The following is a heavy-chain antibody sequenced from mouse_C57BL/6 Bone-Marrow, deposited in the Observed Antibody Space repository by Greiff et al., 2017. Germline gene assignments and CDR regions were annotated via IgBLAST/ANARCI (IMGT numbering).Heavy chain of an antibody. Sequence: EVHLVESEGGLVQPGSSMKLSCTASGFTFSDYYMAWVRQVPEKGLEWVANINYDGSSTYYLDSLKSRFIISRDNAKNILYLQMSSLKSEDTATYYCARGGDYDNYAMDYWGQGTSVTVSS. V-gene: IGHV5-16*01. D-gene: IGHD2-4*01. CDR1: GFTFSDYY. J-gene: IGHJ4*01. CDR2: INYDGSST. CDR3: ARGGDYDNYAMDY.